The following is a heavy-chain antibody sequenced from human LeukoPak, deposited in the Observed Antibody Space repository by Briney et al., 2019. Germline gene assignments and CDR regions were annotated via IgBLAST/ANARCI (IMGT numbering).Heavy chain of an antibody. V-gene: IGHV3-48*03. D-gene: IGHD3-10*01. J-gene: IGHJ4*02. Sequence: GGSLRLSCAASGFTFSSSEMNWVRQAPGKGLEWVSYISNSGTTIYYADPVKGRFTISRDNAKNSLYLQMNSLRAEDTAVYFCARVYVIRGPTRAFDSWGQGTLVTVSS. CDR2: ISNSGTTI. CDR3: ARVYVIRGPTRAFDS. CDR1: GFTFSSSE.